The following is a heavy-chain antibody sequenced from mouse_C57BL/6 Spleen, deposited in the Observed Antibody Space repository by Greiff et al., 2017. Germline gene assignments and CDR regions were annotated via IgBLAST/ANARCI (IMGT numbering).Heavy chain of an antibody. Sequence: QVTLKVCGPGILQSSQTLSLTCSFSGFSLSTSGMGVSWIRQPSGKGLEWLAHIYWDDDKRYNPSLKSRLTIFKDTSRNQVFLKITSVDTADTATYYCARGGYGSTYAMDYWGQGTSVTVSS. V-gene: IGHV8-12*01. CDR2: IYWDDDK. J-gene: IGHJ4*01. CDR3: ARGGYGSTYAMDY. CDR1: GFSLSTSGMG. D-gene: IGHD1-1*01.